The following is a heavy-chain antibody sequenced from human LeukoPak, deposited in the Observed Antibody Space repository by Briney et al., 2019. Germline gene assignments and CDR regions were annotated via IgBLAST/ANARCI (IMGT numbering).Heavy chain of an antibody. CDR3: ASGDSSGWYGDY. V-gene: IGHV1-69*05. CDR1: GGTFSSYA. CDR2: IIPIFGTA. Sequence: SVKVSCKASGGTFSSYAISWVRQAPGQGLEWMGRIIPIFGTANYAQKSQGRVTITTDESTSTAYMELSSLRSEDTAVYYCASGDSSGWYGDYWGQGTLVTVSS. D-gene: IGHD6-19*01. J-gene: IGHJ4*02.